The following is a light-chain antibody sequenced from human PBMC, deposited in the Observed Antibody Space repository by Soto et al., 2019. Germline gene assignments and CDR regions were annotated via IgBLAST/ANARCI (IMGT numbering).Light chain of an antibody. CDR1: HISSSY. Sequence: EILMSLCRSDLSVCLGGRVTITCRSKHISSSYLDWYQQKPGKAPRLLIYGASSRATGVPARFSGSGSGTDFTLTISSLHAADFAAYYCQQYYATTSNTFGQVTRLEVK. V-gene: IGKV3D-15*01. J-gene: IGKJ5*01. CDR3: QQYYATTSNT. CDR2: GAS.